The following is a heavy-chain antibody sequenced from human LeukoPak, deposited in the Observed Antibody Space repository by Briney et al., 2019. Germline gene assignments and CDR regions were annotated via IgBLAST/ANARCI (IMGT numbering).Heavy chain of an antibody. D-gene: IGHD3-3*02. J-gene: IGHJ5*02. V-gene: IGHV4-59*01. Sequence: PSETLSLTCSVSGGSISSYYWTWLRQPPGKGLEWVGYIDDSGRTGYNASLKSRVTMSVDTSKNHFSLRLTSVTAADTAVYFCARGISTGRYWIDTWGRGSLVTVSS. CDR3: ARGISTGRYWIDT. CDR1: GGSISSYY. CDR2: IDDSGRT.